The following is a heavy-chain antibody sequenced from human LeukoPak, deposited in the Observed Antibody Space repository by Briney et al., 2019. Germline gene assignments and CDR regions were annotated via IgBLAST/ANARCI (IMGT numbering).Heavy chain of an antibody. CDR1: GLTFSNAW. CDR3: ITDPGEWQPI. J-gene: IGHJ3*02. V-gene: IGHV3-15*01. Sequence: GGSLRLSCAASGLTFSNAWMSWVRQAPGKGLEWVGRIKSKTDGETTDYAAPVNGRFTISRDDSKNTLYLQMNSLKLEDTAVYYCITDPGEWQPIWGQGTMVTVSS. D-gene: IGHD3-16*01. CDR2: IKSKTDGETT.